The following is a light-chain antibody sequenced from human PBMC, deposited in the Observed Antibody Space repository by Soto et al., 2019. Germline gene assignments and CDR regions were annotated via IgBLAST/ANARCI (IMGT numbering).Light chain of an antibody. J-gene: IGKJ2*01. CDR3: QQYGSSLMYT. CDR2: GAS. CDR1: QSVSSSY. Sequence: EIVLTQSPGTLSLSPGESATLSCRASQSVSSSYLAWYQQKPGQAPRLLIYGASSRATSIPDRFSGSGSGTAFTLTISRLEPEDFAVYYCQQYGSSLMYTFGQGTKLEIK. V-gene: IGKV3-20*01.